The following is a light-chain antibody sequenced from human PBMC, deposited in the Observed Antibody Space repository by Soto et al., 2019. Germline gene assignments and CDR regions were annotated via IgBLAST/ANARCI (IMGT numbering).Light chain of an antibody. J-gene: IGLJ3*02. V-gene: IGLV1-40*01. CDR2: GHN. CDR3: QAYDTLLRGWV. Sequence: QSVLTQPPSVSGAPGQRVTISCTGSGSNIGAVSALNWYQQLPGAAPKLLIHGHNNRPSGVPTRFSASKSGTSASLTSTGLQAEDEADDYCQAYDTLLRGWVVGEGTKVTVL. CDR1: GSNIGAVSA.